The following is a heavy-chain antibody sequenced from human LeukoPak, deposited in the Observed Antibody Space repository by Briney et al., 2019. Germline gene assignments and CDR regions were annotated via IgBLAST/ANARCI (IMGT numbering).Heavy chain of an antibody. V-gene: IGHV4-39*01. CDR1: GVSISSSNSY. CDR3: ARQTGSGLFILP. D-gene: IGHD3/OR15-3a*01. Sequence: SETLSLTCTVSGVSISSSNSYWGWIRQPPGKGLEWIGSIYYSGNTYYNASLKSQVSISIDTSKNQFSLRLTSVTAADAAVYYCARQTGSGLFILPGGQGTLVTVSS. J-gene: IGHJ4*02. CDR2: IYYSGNT.